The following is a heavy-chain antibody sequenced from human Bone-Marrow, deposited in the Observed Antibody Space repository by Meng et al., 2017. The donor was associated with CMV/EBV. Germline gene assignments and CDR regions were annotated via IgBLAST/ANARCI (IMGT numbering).Heavy chain of an antibody. V-gene: IGHV1-18*04. D-gene: IGHD1-26*01. CDR2: ISAYNGNT. CDR3: ARDSRVGATRYYYYGMDV. Sequence: ASVKVSCKASGYTFTSYYVHWVRQAPGQGLEWMGWISAYNGNTNYAQKLQGRVTMTTDTSTSTAYMELRSLRSDDTDVYCCARDSRVGATRYYYYGMDVWGQGTTVTVSS. J-gene: IGHJ6*02. CDR1: GYTFTSYY.